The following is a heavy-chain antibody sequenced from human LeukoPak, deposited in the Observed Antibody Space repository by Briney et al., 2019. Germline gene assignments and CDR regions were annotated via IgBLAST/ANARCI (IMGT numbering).Heavy chain of an antibody. CDR2: ISYDGSNK. Sequence: GRSLRLSCAASGFTFSSYGMHWVRQAPGKGLEWVAVISYDGSNKYYADSVKGRFTISRDNSKNTLYLQMNSLRAEDTAVYYCAKDKVEYYYGSGTHGDYFDYWGQGTLVTVSS. CDR1: GFTFSSYG. CDR3: AKDKVEYYYGSGTHGDYFDY. J-gene: IGHJ4*02. V-gene: IGHV3-30*18. D-gene: IGHD3-10*01.